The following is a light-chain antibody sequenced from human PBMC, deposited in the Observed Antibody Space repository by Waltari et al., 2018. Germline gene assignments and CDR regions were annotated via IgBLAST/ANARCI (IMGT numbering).Light chain of an antibody. V-gene: IGKV1-12*01. CDR1: QGIGTW. J-gene: IGKJ1*01. CDR3: QQSHSFPWT. Sequence: DIQMTQSPSSVSASVGNRVTITCRASQGIGTWLAWYQQKPGKAPRLLIYTASGLRDGVPSRFSGIGSGTDFTLTINSLQPEDFAIYYCQQSHSFPWTFGQGTRVDIK. CDR2: TAS.